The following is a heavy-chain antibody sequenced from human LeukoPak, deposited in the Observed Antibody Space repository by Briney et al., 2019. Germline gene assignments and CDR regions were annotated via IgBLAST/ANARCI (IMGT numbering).Heavy chain of an antibody. CDR1: GFTFSSYW. D-gene: IGHD6-13*01. CDR2: INSDGSST. J-gene: IGHJ4*02. V-gene: IGHV3-74*01. CDR3: ARGSSSSRGYFDY. Sequence: GGSLRLSCAASGFTFSSYWMHWVRQAPGKGLVWVSRINSDGSSTSYADSVKGRFTISRDNAKNTLYLQMNSLRAEDTAVYYCARGSSSSRGYFDYWGQGTLVTVSS.